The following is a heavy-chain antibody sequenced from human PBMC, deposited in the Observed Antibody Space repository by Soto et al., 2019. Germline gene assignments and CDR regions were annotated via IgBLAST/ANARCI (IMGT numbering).Heavy chain of an antibody. J-gene: IGHJ6*03. CDR3: AKDLTLVTTYYMDV. CDR2: IRDSGERT. Sequence: EVQLLESGGGLVQPGGSLRLSCAASGFTFSDYAMSWVRQAPGKGLEWVSGIRDSGERTYYADSVKGRFTISRDNSKSSLYLQMNSLRAEDTAVYYCAKDLTLVTTYYMDVWGNGTTVTVSS. V-gene: IGHV3-23*01. CDR1: GFTFSDYA. D-gene: IGHD4-17*01.